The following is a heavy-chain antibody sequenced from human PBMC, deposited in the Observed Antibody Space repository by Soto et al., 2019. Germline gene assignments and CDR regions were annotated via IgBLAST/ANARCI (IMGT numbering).Heavy chain of an antibody. V-gene: IGHV4-31*03. J-gene: IGHJ4*02. D-gene: IGHD3-10*01. CDR2: IYYSGST. Sequence: PSETLSLTCTVSGGSISSGGYYWSWIRQHPGKGLEWIGYIYYSGSTYYNPSLKSRVTISVDTSKNQFSLKLSSVTAADTAVYYCARLYGSGSYYFDYWGQGTLVTVSS. CDR3: ARLYGSGSYYFDY. CDR1: GGSISSGGYY.